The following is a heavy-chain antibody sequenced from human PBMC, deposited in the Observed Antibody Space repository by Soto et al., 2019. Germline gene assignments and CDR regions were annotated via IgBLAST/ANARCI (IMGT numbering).Heavy chain of an antibody. V-gene: IGHV4-34*01. CDR2: INHSGST. D-gene: IGHD6-6*01. CDR3: AGREFASSSFHYYYYAVDV. Sequence: TGIRKKTGKGLEWIGEINHSGSTNFNPSLKSRVAISADTSRNQFSLRVTSVTAADTAVYYCAGREFASSSFHYYYYAVDVCGQGTSVSVSS. J-gene: IGHJ6*02.